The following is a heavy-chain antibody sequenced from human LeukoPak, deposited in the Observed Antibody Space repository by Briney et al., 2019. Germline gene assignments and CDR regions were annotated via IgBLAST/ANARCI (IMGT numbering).Heavy chain of an antibody. Sequence: ASVKVSCKASGGTFSSYAISWVRQAPGQGLEWMGGIIPIFGTANYAQKLQGRVTITADKSTSTAYMELSSLRSEDTAVYYCARVGGDYDYVWGSYRLDYWGQGTLVTVSS. CDR2: IIPIFGTA. V-gene: IGHV1-69*06. CDR3: ARVGGDYDYVWGSYRLDY. J-gene: IGHJ4*02. D-gene: IGHD3-16*02. CDR1: GGTFSSYA.